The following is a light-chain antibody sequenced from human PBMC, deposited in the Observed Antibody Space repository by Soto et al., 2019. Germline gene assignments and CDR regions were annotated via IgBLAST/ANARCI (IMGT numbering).Light chain of an antibody. J-gene: IGKJ1*01. CDR3: QQYGSSPWT. CDR1: QSVTSTY. V-gene: IGKV3-20*01. CDR2: GAS. Sequence: EIVLTQSPGTLSLSPGERATLSCRASQSVTSTYLAWYQQKPGQAPRLLIYGASSTATGVPDGFSGSASATDFTLTISRLEPEDFAVYYCQQYGSSPWTFGQGTKVEIK.